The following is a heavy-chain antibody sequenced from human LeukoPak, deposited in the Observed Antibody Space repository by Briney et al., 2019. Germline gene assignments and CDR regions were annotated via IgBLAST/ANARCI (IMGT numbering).Heavy chain of an antibody. D-gene: IGHD2-2*02. J-gene: IGHJ5*02. V-gene: IGHV3-74*01. Sequence: GGSLRLSCAASGFTFSSYWMHWVRQAPGKGLVWVSRINSDGSSTSYADSVKGRFTISRDNAKNTLYLRVNGLRAEDTAVYYCASEYCSSTSCYTNWFDPWGQGTLVTVSS. CDR1: GFTFSSYW. CDR3: ASEYCSSTSCYTNWFDP. CDR2: INSDGSST.